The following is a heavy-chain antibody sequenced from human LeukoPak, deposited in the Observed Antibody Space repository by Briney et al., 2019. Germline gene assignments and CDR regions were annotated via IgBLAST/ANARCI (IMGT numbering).Heavy chain of an antibody. Sequence: PGGSLRLSCAASGFTFSDAWMSWVRQAPGKGLEFVANIDQDGSVRNYVDSVKGRFIISRDNAKNSLYLQMDSLRAEDTAVYFCARDPGSSSFDYWGLGTPVTVSS. CDR1: GFTFSDAW. D-gene: IGHD6-13*01. CDR2: IDQDGSVR. CDR3: ARDPGSSSFDY. V-gene: IGHV3-7*01. J-gene: IGHJ4*02.